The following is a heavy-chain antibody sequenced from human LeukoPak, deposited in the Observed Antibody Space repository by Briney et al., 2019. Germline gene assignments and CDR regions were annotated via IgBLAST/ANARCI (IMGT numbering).Heavy chain of an antibody. D-gene: IGHD4-17*01. J-gene: IGHJ5*02. Sequence: ASVTVSCTASGYTFTSYYMHWVRQAPGQGLEWMGIINPSGGSTSYAQKFQGRVTMTRDTSTSTVYMELSSLRSEDTAVYYCARAYGDLGPIFDPWGQGTLVTVSS. CDR1: GYTFTSYY. V-gene: IGHV1-46*01. CDR2: INPSGGST. CDR3: ARAYGDLGPIFDP.